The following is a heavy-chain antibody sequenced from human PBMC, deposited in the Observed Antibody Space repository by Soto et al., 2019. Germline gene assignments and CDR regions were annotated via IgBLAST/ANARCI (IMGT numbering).Heavy chain of an antibody. V-gene: IGHV4-34*01. CDR3: ARVRGYYGSGSYYMDV. CDR1: GGSFSGYY. J-gene: IGHJ6*03. Sequence: PSETLSLTCAVYGGSFSGYYWSWIRQPPGKGLEWIGEINHSGSTNYNPSLKSRVTISVDTSKNQFSLKLSSVTAADTVVYYCARVRGYYGSGSYYMDVWGKGTTVTVSS. CDR2: INHSGST. D-gene: IGHD3-10*01.